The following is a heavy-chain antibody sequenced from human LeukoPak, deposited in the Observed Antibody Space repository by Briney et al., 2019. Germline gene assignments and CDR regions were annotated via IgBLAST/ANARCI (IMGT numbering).Heavy chain of an antibody. CDR1: GYTFTSYY. D-gene: IGHD1-26*01. J-gene: IGHJ4*02. CDR2: INPSGGST. Sequence: GASVKVSCKASGYTFTSYYMHWMRQAPGQGLEWMGIINPSGGSTSYAQKFQGRVTMTRDTSTSTVYMELSSLRSEDTAVYYCAAGGGSYYDFDYWGQGTLVTVSS. V-gene: IGHV1-46*01. CDR3: AAGGGSYYDFDY.